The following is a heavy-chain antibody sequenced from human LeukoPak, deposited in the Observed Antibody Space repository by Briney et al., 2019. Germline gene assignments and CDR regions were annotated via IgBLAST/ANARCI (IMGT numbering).Heavy chain of an antibody. V-gene: IGHV3-9*01. D-gene: IGHD1-26*01. J-gene: IGHJ5*02. CDR1: GFTFDDYA. CDR2: ISWNSGNI. CDR3: ARSRHSGSYFS. Sequence: GRSLRLSCAASGFTFDDYAMHWVRQAPGKGLEWVSGISWNSGNIGYADSVKGRFTISRDNATNSLYLQMNSLRAEDTALYYCARSRHSGSYFSWGQGTLVTVSS.